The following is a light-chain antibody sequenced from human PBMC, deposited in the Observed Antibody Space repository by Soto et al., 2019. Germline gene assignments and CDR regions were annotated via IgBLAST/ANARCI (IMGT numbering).Light chain of an antibody. CDR2: VAS. CDR3: QQIYSTPT. Sequence: DIQMTQSPSSLSASVGDRVTITCRTSQSVSGYLNGYQQEPGKAPKLLIYVASSLQSGVPSRFSGSGSGTEFTLTISILEAEDFALDYCQQIYSTPTFGQGTKVDIK. V-gene: IGKV1-39*01. CDR1: QSVSGY. J-gene: IGKJ1*01.